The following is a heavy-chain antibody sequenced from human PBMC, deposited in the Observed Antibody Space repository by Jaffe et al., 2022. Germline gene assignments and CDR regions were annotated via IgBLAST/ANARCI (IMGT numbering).Heavy chain of an antibody. Sequence: EVQLVESGGGLVQPGGSLRLSCAASEFTFSSYWMHWVRQAPGKGLVWVSRINSDGSSTSYADSVKGRFTISRDNAKNTLYLQMNSLRAEDTAVYYCARDADCSSTIYYSFAFDIWGQGAMVTVSS. CDR1: EFTFSSYW. D-gene: IGHD2-2*01. J-gene: IGHJ3*02. V-gene: IGHV3-74*01. CDR3: ARDADCSSTIYYSFAFDI. CDR2: INSDGSST.